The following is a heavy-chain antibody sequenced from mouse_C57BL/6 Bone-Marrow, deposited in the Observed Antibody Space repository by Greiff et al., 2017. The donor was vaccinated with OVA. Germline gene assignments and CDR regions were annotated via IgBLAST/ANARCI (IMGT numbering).Heavy chain of an antibody. J-gene: IGHJ1*03. CDR2: IYPGDGDT. CDR1: GYAFSSSW. Sequence: QVQLQQSGPELVKPGASVKISCKASGYAFSSSWMTWVKQRPGKGLEWIGRIYPGDGDTNYNGKFKGKATLTADKSSSTAYMQLSSLTSEDSAVYVCASSQGGGYYWYFDVWGTGTTVTVSA. V-gene: IGHV1-82*01. CDR3: ASSQGGGYYWYFDV. D-gene: IGHD1-1*02.